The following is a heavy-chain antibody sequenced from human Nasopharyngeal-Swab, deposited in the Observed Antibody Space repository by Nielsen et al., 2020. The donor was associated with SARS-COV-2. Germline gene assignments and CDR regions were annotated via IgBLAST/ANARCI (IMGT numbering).Heavy chain of an antibody. J-gene: IGHJ4*02. V-gene: IGHV4-59*01. CDR3: ARYGWGLFDY. CDR1: GGSISSYY. Sequence: SETLSLTCTVSGGSISSYYWSWIRQPPGKGLEWIGYIYYSGGTNYHPSLKSRVTISVDTSKNHFSLKLGSVTAADTAVYYCARYGWGLFDYWGQGTLVTVSS. CDR2: IYYSGGT. D-gene: IGHD6-19*01.